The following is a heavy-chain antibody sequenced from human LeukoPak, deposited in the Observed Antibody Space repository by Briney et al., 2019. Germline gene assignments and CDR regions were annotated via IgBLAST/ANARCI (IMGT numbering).Heavy chain of an antibody. Sequence: PGGSLRLSCAASGFTFSSYAMSWVRQAPGKGLEWASAISGGDSSTHYADSVKGRFTISRDNSKNTLYLQMNSLRAEDTAVYYCAKAMYSSGWDDLDYWGQGTLVTVSS. CDR1: GFTFSSYA. J-gene: IGHJ4*02. CDR3: AKAMYSSGWDDLDY. D-gene: IGHD6-19*01. CDR2: ISGGDSST. V-gene: IGHV3-23*01.